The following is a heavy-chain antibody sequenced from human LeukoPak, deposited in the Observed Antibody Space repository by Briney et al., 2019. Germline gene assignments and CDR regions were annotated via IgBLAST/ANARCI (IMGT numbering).Heavy chain of an antibody. CDR2: IYSGGST. CDR3: ARRRSGYDPFDY. CDR1: GFTVSSNY. V-gene: IGHV3-53*01. J-gene: IGHJ4*02. D-gene: IGHD5-12*01. Sequence: PGGSLRLSCAASGFTVSSNYMSWVRQAPGKGLEWISVIYSGGSTYYADSVKGRFTISRDNSKNTLYLQMNSLRAEDTAVYYCARRRSGYDPFDYWGQGTLVTVSS.